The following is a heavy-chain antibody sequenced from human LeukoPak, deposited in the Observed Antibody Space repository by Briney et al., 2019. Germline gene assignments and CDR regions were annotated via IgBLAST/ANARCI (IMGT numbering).Heavy chain of an antibody. J-gene: IGHJ2*01. V-gene: IGHV3-30-3*01. Sequence: GGSVRLSCAASGLTFGNHAMHWVRQAPGKGLEWVAVMSYDGSHEYYADSVKGRFTISRDNSKNTLLLQMNSLRPEDAAVYFCARDFKSGGVSWYFDLWGRGTLVTVSS. CDR2: MSYDGSHE. CDR1: GLTFGNHA. CDR3: ARDFKSGGVSWYFDL. D-gene: IGHD5/OR15-5a*01.